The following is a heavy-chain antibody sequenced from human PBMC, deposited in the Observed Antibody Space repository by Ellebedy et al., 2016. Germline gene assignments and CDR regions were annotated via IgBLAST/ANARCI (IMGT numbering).Heavy chain of an antibody. CDR3: ARGPDFWSGYGFGY. CDR2: IYSGGST. J-gene: IGHJ4*02. CDR1: GFTFSSYA. V-gene: IGHV3-53*01. D-gene: IGHD3-3*01. Sequence: GGSLRLSXAASGFTFSSYAMSWVRQAPGKGLEWVSVIYSGGSTYYADSVKGRFTISRDNSKNTLYLQMNSLRAEDTAVYYCARGPDFWSGYGFGYWGQGTLVTVSS.